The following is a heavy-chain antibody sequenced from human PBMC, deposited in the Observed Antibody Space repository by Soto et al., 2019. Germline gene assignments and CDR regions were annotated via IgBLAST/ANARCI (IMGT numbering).Heavy chain of an antibody. V-gene: IGHV3-23*01. J-gene: IGHJ4*02. D-gene: IGHD3-9*01. CDR3: AKTPFILTGYSNYFDY. CDR2: ISGSGGST. CDR1: GFTFSSYA. Sequence: PGGSLRLSCAASGFTFSSYAMSWVRQAPGKGLEWVSAISGSGGSTYYADSVKGRFTISRDNSKNTLYLQMNSLRAEGTAVYYCAKTPFILTGYSNYFDYWGQGTLVTVSS.